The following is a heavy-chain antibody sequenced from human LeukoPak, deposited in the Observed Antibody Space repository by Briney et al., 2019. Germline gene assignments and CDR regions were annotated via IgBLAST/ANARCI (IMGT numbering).Heavy chain of an antibody. Sequence: GGSLRLSCAASGFTFRNDWMNWVRQAPGKEPEWVAIIKKDGSEKYYVDSVKGRFTISRDNAKNSLYLQMNSLRADDTAVYFCAGGAGFLIDYWGQGALVTVSS. J-gene: IGHJ4*02. D-gene: IGHD2/OR15-2a*01. CDR1: GFTFRNDW. V-gene: IGHV3-7*01. CDR3: AGGAGFLIDY. CDR2: IKKDGSEK.